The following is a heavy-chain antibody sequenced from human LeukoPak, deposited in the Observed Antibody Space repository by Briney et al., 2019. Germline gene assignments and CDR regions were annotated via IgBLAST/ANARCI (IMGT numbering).Heavy chain of an antibody. V-gene: IGHV3-21*01. Sequence: GGSLRLSCAASGFTFSSYSMNWVRQAPGKGLEWVSSISSSSSYIYYADSVKGRFTITRDNAKNSLYLQMNSLRAEDTAVYYCARDGSGWYFDYWGQGTLVTVSS. CDR3: ARDGSGWYFDY. CDR2: ISSSSSYI. J-gene: IGHJ4*02. CDR1: GFTFSSYS. D-gene: IGHD6-19*01.